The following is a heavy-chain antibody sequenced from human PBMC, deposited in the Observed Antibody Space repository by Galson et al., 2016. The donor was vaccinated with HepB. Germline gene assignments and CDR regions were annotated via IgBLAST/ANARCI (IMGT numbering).Heavy chain of an antibody. CDR1: GYTLSDYF. CDR2: ISPNRGGT. J-gene: IGHJ4*02. D-gene: IGHD5-12*01. CDR3: ARGILNGYDFDY. Sequence: SVKVSCKASGYTLSDYFMHWVRQAPGEGLEWMGWISPNRGGTKSSQKFQGRVTMTRDPSISTAYLELSRLRSDDTAVYYCARGILNGYDFDYWGQGTLVTVSS. V-gene: IGHV1-2*02.